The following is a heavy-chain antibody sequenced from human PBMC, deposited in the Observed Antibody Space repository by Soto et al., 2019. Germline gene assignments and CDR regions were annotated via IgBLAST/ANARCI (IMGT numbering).Heavy chain of an antibody. CDR3: VKESSGSYSDPHDY. CDR1: GFTFSSYA. V-gene: IGHV3-64D*08. Sequence: GGSLRLSCSASGFTFSSYAMHWVRQAPGKGLEYVSAISSNGGSTYYADSVKGRFTISRDNSKNTLYLQMSSLRAEDTAVYYCVKESSGSYSDPHDYWGQGTLVTVSS. CDR2: ISSNGGST. J-gene: IGHJ4*02. D-gene: IGHD1-26*01.